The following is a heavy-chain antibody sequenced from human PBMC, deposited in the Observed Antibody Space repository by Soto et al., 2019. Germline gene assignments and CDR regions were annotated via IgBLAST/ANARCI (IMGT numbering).Heavy chain of an antibody. Sequence: SETLSLTCAVYGGFVTSGSYYWSWIRQPQGKGLEWIGEMSHSGGTHFNPSLKSRVTISVDTSKNQFTLKMSSVTAADTALYYCARVERGTATTVVDAFDIWGPGTMVT. J-gene: IGHJ3*02. CDR1: GGFVTSGSYY. CDR2: MSHSGGT. V-gene: IGHV4-34*01. D-gene: IGHD1-1*01. CDR3: ARVERGTATTVVDAFDI.